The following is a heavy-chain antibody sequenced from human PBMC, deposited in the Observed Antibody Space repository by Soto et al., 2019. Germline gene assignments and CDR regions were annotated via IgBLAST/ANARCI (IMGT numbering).Heavy chain of an antibody. D-gene: IGHD6-19*01. V-gene: IGHV4-61*01. CDR1: GGSVSSGSYY. J-gene: IGHJ5*02. CDR3: ARLSAAWFDP. CDR2: IHHSGST. Sequence: QVQLQESGPGLVKPSETLSLTCTVSGGSVSSGSYYWGWIRQPPGKGLEWIGYIHHSGSTNYNPSLKSRVTISVDTSKNQFSLSLTSVTAADTAVYYCARLSAAWFDPWGQGTLVTVAS.